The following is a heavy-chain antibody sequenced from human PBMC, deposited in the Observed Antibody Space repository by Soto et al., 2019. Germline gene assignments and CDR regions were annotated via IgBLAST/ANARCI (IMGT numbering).Heavy chain of an antibody. Sequence: EVQLLESGGGLVQPGGSLRLSCAASGFTFSSYAMSWVRQAPEKGLEWVSDISGSGGSTYYADSGKGRFTISRDNSKKTLYLQMNSLRAEDTAVYYCAKELVVVAASYYYGMDVWGQGTTVTVSS. CDR3: AKELVVVAASYYYGMDV. CDR2: ISGSGGST. V-gene: IGHV3-23*01. D-gene: IGHD2-15*01. J-gene: IGHJ6*02. CDR1: GFTFSSYA.